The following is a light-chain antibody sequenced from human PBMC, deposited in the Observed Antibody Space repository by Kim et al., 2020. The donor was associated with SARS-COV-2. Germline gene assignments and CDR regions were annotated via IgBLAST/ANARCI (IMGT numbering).Light chain of an antibody. Sequence: VTISGTGSSANIGADYDVHWYQQLTRTAPKLLIYRNESRPSGVPDRFSGSKTGTSASQAITGLQPEDEAVYYCQSHDNRLSGSRVFGGGTKLTVL. CDR3: QSHDNRLSGSRV. J-gene: IGLJ3*02. CDR2: RNE. V-gene: IGLV1-40*01. CDR1: SANIGADYD.